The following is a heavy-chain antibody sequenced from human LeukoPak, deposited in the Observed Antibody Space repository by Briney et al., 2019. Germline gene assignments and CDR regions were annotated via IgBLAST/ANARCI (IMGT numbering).Heavy chain of an antibody. J-gene: IGHJ3*02. CDR3: ITTTFNDAFAI. CDR1: GFTFTNAW. CDR2: IKSKTDGGTT. Sequence: PGGSLRLPCEASGFTFTNAWMSWVRQAPGKGLEWVGRIKSKTDGGTTDYAAPVKGRFTISRDDSKNTLYLQMNSLKTEDTALYYCITTTFNDAFAIWGQGTMVTVSS. D-gene: IGHD2/OR15-2a*01. V-gene: IGHV3-15*01.